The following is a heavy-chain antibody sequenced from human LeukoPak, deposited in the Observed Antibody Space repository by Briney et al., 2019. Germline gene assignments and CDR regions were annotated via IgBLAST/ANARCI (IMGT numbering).Heavy chain of an antibody. CDR1: GGPISSYY. CDR2: IYYSGST. D-gene: IGHD2-2*01. Sequence: SETLSLTCTVSGGPISSYYWTWIRQPPGKGLEWIGYIYYSGSTNYNPSLKSRVTISVDTSKNQFSLKLSSVTAADTAVYYCARQKRGIVVVPAADRRYYYYGMDVWGQGTTVTVSS. CDR3: ARQKRGIVVVPAADRRYYYYGMDV. V-gene: IGHV4-59*08. J-gene: IGHJ6*02.